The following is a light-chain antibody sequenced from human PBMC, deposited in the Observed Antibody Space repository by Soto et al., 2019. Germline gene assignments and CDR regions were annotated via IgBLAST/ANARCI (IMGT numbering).Light chain of an antibody. CDR3: GTWDASRNWV. CDR1: SSDIGNNY. CDR2: DNN. J-gene: IGLJ3*02. V-gene: IGLV1-51*01. Sequence: QSVLTQPPSVSAAPGQRVAISCSGGSSDIGNNYVSWYQQFPGTAPKLLIYDNNRRPSGIPDRFSGSKSGTSATLGITGLQSGYEADYYCGTWDASRNWVFGGGTKRTVL.